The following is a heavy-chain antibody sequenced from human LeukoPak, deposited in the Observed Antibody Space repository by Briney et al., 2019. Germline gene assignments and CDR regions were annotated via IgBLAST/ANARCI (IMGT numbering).Heavy chain of an antibody. V-gene: IGHV3-21*01. J-gene: IGHJ6*02. Sequence: GGSLRLSCTASEFTFSKYNMNWVRQAPGKGPEWVSSISRSGSYLYYAVSVKGRFTISRDNAKNSLYLQMNSLRAEDTAVYYCAREGDFGGIPRYYYGLDVWGQGTTVTVSS. CDR1: EFTFSKYN. CDR3: AREGDFGGIPRYYYGLDV. CDR2: ISRSGSYL. D-gene: IGHD4-23*01.